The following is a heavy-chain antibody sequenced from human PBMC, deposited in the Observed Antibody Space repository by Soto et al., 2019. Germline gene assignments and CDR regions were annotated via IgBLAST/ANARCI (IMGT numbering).Heavy chain of an antibody. Sequence: QVQLVQSGAEVKKPGASVKVSCKASGYTFTSYGISWVRQAPGQGLEWMGWISAYNGNTNYAQKLQGRVTMTTDTSTSTAYMELRSLRSDDTAVYYCARDRYYDSSGYYHGEDAFDIWGQGTMVTVSS. D-gene: IGHD3-22*01. V-gene: IGHV1-18*04. CDR2: ISAYNGNT. CDR3: ARDRYYDSSGYYHGEDAFDI. CDR1: GYTFTSYG. J-gene: IGHJ3*02.